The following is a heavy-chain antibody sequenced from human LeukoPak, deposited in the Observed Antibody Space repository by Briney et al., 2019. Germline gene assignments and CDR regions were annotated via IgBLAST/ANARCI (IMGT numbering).Heavy chain of an antibody. CDR2: IYYSGST. V-gene: IGHV4-59*01. CDR3: ARGLIYGSGRFDP. CDR1: GGSISSYY. J-gene: IGHJ5*02. Sequence: SETLSLTCTVSGGSISSYYWSWIRQPPGKGLEWIGYIYYSGSTNYNPSLKSRVTISVDTSKNQFSLKLSSVTAADTAVYYCARGLIYGSGRFDPWGQGTLVTVSS. D-gene: IGHD3-10*01.